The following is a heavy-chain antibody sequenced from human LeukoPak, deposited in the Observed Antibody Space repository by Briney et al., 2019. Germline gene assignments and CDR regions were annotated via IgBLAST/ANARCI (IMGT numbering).Heavy chain of an antibody. D-gene: IGHD2-15*01. CDR2: IRSKANSYAT. Sequence: GGSLRLSCAASGFTFSGSAMHWVRQASGKGLEWVGRIRSKANSYATAYAASVKGRFTISRDDSKNTAYLQMNSLKTEDTAVYYCTRQVVVSLETFDYWGQGTLVTVSS. J-gene: IGHJ4*02. CDR3: TRQVVVSLETFDY. CDR1: GFTFSGSA. V-gene: IGHV3-73*01.